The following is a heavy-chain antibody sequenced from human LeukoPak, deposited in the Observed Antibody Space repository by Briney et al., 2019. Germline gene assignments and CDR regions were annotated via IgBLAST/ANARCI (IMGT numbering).Heavy chain of an antibody. CDR3: ASLTGTADYYYYGMDV. D-gene: IGHD1-20*01. CDR2: INPSGGST. Sequence: ASVKVSCKASGYTFTSYYMHCVRQAPGQGLEWMGIINPSGGSTSYAQKFQGRVTMTRDTSTSTVYMELSSLRSEDTAVYYCASLTGTADYYYYGMDVWGQGTTVTVSS. V-gene: IGHV1-46*01. J-gene: IGHJ6*02. CDR1: GYTFTSYY.